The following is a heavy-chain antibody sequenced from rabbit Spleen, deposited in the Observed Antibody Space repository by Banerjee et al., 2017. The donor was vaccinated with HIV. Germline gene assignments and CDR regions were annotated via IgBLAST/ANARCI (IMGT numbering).Heavy chain of an antibody. J-gene: IGHJ2*01. Sequence: QEQLEESGGDLVKPGASLTLTCTASGFTLSNYWICWVRQAPGKGLEWIACINPGNSGTHYASWARGRFTISKASSTTVTLQMTSLTAADTATYFCARNYVNAFDPWGPGTLVTVS. CDR1: GFTLSNYW. V-gene: IGHV1S45*01. D-gene: IGHD1-1*01. CDR3: ARNYVNAFDP. CDR2: INPGNSGT.